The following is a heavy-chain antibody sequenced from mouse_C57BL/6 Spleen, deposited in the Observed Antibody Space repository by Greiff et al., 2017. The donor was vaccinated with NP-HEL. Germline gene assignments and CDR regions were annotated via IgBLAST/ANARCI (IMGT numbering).Heavy chain of an antibody. V-gene: IGHV3-6*01. CDR1: GYSITSGYY. Sequence: EVQLQESGPGLVKPSQSLSLTCSVTGYSITSGYYWNWIRQFPGNKLEWMGYISYDGSNNYNPSLKNRISITRDTSKNQFFLKLNSVTTEDTATYYCARERLPRGYYAMDYWGQGTSVTVSS. J-gene: IGHJ4*01. CDR2: ISYDGSN. D-gene: IGHD5-5*01. CDR3: ARERLPRGYYAMDY.